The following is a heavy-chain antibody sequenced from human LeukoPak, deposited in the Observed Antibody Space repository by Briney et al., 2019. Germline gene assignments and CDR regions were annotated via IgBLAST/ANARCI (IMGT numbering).Heavy chain of an antibody. CDR3: ARYTVTTDYYYYGMDV. CDR2: ISSSSSTI. J-gene: IGHJ6*02. Sequence: PGGSLRLSCAASGFTFSSYSMNWVRQAPGKGLEWVSYISSSSSTIYYADSVKGRFTISRDNAKNSLYLQMNSLRAEDTAVYYCARYTVTTDYYYYGMDVWGQGTTVTVSS. D-gene: IGHD4-17*01. CDR1: GFTFSSYS. V-gene: IGHV3-48*04.